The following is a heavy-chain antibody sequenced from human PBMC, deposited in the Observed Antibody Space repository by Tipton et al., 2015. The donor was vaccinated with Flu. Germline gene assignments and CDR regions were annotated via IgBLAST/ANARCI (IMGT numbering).Heavy chain of an antibody. CDR1: GYTFTSYY. CDR3: ARDAGQGYYDSSGYYPEYFQH. J-gene: IGHJ1*01. CDR2: INPSGGST. D-gene: IGHD3-22*01. V-gene: IGHV1-46*01. Sequence: QVQLVQSGAEVKKPGASVKVSCKASGYTFTSYYMHWVRQAPGQGLEWMGIINPSGGSTSYAQKFQGRVTMTRDTSTSTVYMELSSLRSEDTAVYYCARDAGQGYYDSSGYYPEYFQHWGQGTLVTVSS.